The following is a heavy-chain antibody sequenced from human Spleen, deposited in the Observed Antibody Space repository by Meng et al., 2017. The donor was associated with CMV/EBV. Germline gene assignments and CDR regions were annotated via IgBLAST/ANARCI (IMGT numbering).Heavy chain of an antibody. CDR3: AQNTIVVIPLARSYGMDV. J-gene: IGHJ6*02. CDR1: GFTFSSYG. D-gene: IGHD2-15*01. Sequence: GGSLRLSCAASGFTFSSYGMHWVRQAPGKGLEWVAFIRYDGSNKYYADSVKGRFTISRDNSKNTLYLQMNSLRVEDTGIYYCAQNTIVVIPLARSYGMDVWGQGTTVTVSS. CDR2: IRYDGSNK. V-gene: IGHV3-30*02.